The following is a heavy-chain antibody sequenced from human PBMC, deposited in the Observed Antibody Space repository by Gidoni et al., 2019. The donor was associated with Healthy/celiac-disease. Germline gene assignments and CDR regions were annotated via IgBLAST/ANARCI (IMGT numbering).Heavy chain of an antibody. Sequence: QVQLQQWGAGLLKPSETRSLTCAVDGGSFSGYYWSWIRQPPGKGLEWIGEINHSGSTNYHPSPKIRFTISVDTSKNQFSLKLSSVTSADTAVYYCARSLRGAFDYWGQGTLVTVSS. CDR3: ARSLRGAFDY. CDR1: GGSFSGYY. V-gene: IGHV4-34*01. D-gene: IGHD3-10*01. J-gene: IGHJ4*02. CDR2: INHSGST.